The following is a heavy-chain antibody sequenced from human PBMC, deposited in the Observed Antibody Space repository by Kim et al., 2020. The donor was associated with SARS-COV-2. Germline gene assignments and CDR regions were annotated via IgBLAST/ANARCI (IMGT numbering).Heavy chain of an antibody. V-gene: IGHV1-18*01. CDR3: ARDRTRIVVVVAATGFVDWFDP. J-gene: IGHJ5*02. Sequence: ASVKVSCKASGYTFTSYGISWVRQAPGQGLEWMGWISAYNGNTNYAQKLQGRVTMTTDTSTSTAYMELRSLRSDDTAVYYCARDRTRIVVVVAATGFVDWFDPWGQGTLVTVSS. CDR2: ISAYNGNT. D-gene: IGHD2-15*01. CDR1: GYTFTSYG.